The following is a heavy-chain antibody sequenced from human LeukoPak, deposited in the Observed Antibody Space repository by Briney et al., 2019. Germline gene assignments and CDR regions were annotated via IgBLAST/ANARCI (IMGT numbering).Heavy chain of an antibody. CDR2: IIPIFGTA. D-gene: IGHD3-3*01. V-gene: IGHV1-69*05. CDR1: GGTFSSCA. CDR3: ASSDIGGRLRFLEWLLSY. J-gene: IGHJ4*02. Sequence: ASVKVSCKASGGTFSSCAISWVRQAPGQGLEWMGGIIPIFGTANYAQKFQGRVTITTDESTSTAYMELSSLRSEDTAVYYCASSDIGGRLRFLEWLLSYWGQGTLVTVSS.